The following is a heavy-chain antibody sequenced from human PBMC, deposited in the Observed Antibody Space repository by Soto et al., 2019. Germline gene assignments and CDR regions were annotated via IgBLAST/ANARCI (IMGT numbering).Heavy chain of an antibody. CDR2: MSASAGST. V-gene: IGHV3-23*01. J-gene: IGHJ4*02. CDR1: GFSFSNFP. Sequence: EVQLLESGGGLVQPGGSLRLSCAASGFSFSNFPMSWVRQAPGRGLEWVSSMSASAGSTYTADSVKGRFTISRDNSKNTLFLQLSSLRAEDTALYCCVRGFRGDPLDSWGQGTLVTVSS. CDR3: VRGFRGDPLDS. D-gene: IGHD3-10*01.